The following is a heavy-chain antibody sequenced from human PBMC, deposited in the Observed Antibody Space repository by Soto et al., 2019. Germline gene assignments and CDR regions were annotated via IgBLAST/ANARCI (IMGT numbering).Heavy chain of an antibody. D-gene: IGHD4-17*01. V-gene: IGHV4-59*01. J-gene: IGHJ4*02. CDR2: IYYSGTT. CDR3: ARDRWGYGGLLDY. Sequence: QVQLQESGPGLVKPSETLSLTCTVSGASISSYYWSWIRQPPGKGLEWIGYIYYSGTTNYNPSLKSRVTISVDTSKNQFSLKLTSVTAADTAVYYCARDRWGYGGLLDYWGQGTLVTVSS. CDR1: GASISSYY.